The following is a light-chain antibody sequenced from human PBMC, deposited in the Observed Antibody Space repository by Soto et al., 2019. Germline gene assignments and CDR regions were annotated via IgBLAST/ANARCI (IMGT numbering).Light chain of an antibody. CDR3: QSYDCSLSGSL. CDR1: SSNIGAGYD. CDR2: GNS. Sequence: QSVLTQPPSVSGAPGQRVTISCTGSSSNIGAGYDVHWYQQLPGTAPKLLIYGNSNRPSGVPDRFSGSKSGTSASLAITGLQAEDEADYYCQSYDCSLSGSLFGGVTKLTVL. J-gene: IGLJ2*01. V-gene: IGLV1-40*01.